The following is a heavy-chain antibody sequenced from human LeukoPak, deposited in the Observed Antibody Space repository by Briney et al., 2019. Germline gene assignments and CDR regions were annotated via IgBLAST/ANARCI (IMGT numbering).Heavy chain of an antibody. D-gene: IGHD3-22*01. V-gene: IGHV1-18*01. J-gene: IGHJ4*02. CDR2: ISAYNGNT. Sequence: GASVKVSCKASGYTFTSYGISWVRQAPGQGLEWMGWISAYNGNTNYAQKLQGRVTMTTDTSTSTAYMELRSLRSDDTAVYYCARDDYDSSGYYYFDYWGQGTLVTVSS. CDR1: GYTFTSYG. CDR3: ARDDYDSSGYYYFDY.